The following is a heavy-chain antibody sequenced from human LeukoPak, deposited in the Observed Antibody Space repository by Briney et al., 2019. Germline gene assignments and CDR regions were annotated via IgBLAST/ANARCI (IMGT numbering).Heavy chain of an antibody. D-gene: IGHD4-23*01. CDR2: INPNSGGT. Sequence: ASVKVSCKASGYTFTGYYMHWVRQAPGQGLEWMGWINPNSGGTNYAQKFQGRVTMTRDTSISTAYMELSRLRSDDTAVYYCTRVRVGGNSDWHFDLWGRGTLVTVSS. V-gene: IGHV1-2*02. CDR3: TRVRVGGNSDWHFDL. CDR1: GYTFTGYY. J-gene: IGHJ2*01.